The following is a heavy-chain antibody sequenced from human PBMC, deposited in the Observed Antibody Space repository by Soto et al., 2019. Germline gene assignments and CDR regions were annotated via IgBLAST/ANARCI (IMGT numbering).Heavy chain of an antibody. Sequence: ASVKVSCKASGYTFTSYDINWVRQTTGQGLEWMGWMNPNSGNTGYAQKFQGRVTMTRNTSISTAYLELSSLRSEDTAVYYCARSPTYYDFWSGYYSPPPYYYYGMDVWGQGTTVTVSS. CDR1: GYTFTSYD. J-gene: IGHJ6*02. CDR3: ARSPTYYDFWSGYYSPPPYYYYGMDV. D-gene: IGHD3-3*01. V-gene: IGHV1-8*01. CDR2: MNPNSGNT.